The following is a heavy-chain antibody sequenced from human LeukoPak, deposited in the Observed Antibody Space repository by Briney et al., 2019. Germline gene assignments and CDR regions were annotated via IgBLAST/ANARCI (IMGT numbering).Heavy chain of an antibody. D-gene: IGHD6-13*01. J-gene: IGHJ4*02. CDR3: ARVGALSSSWLLY. V-gene: IGHV3-48*03. CDR1: GFTFSTYE. CDR2: ISRAGSI. Sequence: GGSLRLSCSASGFTFSTYEMNWVRQAPGKGLEWVSSISRAGSIYYADSVKGRFTISRDNAKNSLYLQMNSLRDEDTAAYYCARVGALSSSWLLYWGQGTLVTVSS.